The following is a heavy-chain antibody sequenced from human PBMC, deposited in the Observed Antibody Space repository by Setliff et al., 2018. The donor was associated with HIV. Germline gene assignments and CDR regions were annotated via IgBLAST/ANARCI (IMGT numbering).Heavy chain of an antibody. CDR2: MNPNSGNS. J-gene: IGHJ3*02. Sequence: ASVKVSCKASGYTFTSFDNNWVRQATGQGLEWMGWMNPNSGNSGFAQKFQGRVTMTRNSSISTAYMELSSLRFDDTAVYYCTRIRAMVRGVTSYDAFDIWGQGTKVTV. D-gene: IGHD3-10*01. CDR3: TRIRAMVRGVTSYDAFDI. CDR1: GYTFTSFD. V-gene: IGHV1-8*01.